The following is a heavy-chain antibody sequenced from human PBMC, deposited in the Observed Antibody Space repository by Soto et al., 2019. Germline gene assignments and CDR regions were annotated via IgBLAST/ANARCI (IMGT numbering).Heavy chain of an antibody. CDR1: GFTFKTYA. CDR3: AKDPLIAVAGTRWGYFDP. J-gene: IGHJ5*02. Sequence: GESLKISCAASGFTFKTYAMNWVRQAPGKGLEWVSAISGSGANTYYAESVKGRFTISRDNSKNMVYLQMNSLRGEDIAVYYCAKDPLIAVAGTRWGYFDPWGQGTLVTVSS. V-gene: IGHV3-23*01. CDR2: ISGSGANT. D-gene: IGHD6-19*01.